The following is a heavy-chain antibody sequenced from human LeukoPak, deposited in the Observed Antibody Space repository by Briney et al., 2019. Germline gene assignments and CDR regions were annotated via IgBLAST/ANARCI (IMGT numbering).Heavy chain of an antibody. Sequence: GGSLRLSCAASGFTFSSYAMSWVRQAPGKGLEWVSAISGSGGSTYYADSVKGRFTISRDNSKNTLYLQMNSLRAEDTAVYYCARDRPYSSGWYYYYYGMDVWGQGTTVTVSS. CDR3: ARDRPYSSGWYYYYYGMDV. CDR2: ISGSGGST. J-gene: IGHJ6*02. CDR1: GFTFSSYA. D-gene: IGHD6-19*01. V-gene: IGHV3-23*01.